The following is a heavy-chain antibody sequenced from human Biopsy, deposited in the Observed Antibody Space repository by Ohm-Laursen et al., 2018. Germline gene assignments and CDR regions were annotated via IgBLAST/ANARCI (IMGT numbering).Heavy chain of an antibody. J-gene: IGHJ4*02. D-gene: IGHD3-3*01. CDR2: IIAVSGLV. CDR3: ATPFQYYDSWGGYPPFDH. CDR1: GGTFSNYA. V-gene: IGHV1-69*10. Sequence: SVKVSCKPSGGTFSNYAISWMRQAPGEGLEWMGGIIAVSGLVNYAPKFQGRVSIPADKSTTTAYMELSNLKSEDTAVYYLATPFQYYDSWGGYPPFDHWGQGTLVTVSS.